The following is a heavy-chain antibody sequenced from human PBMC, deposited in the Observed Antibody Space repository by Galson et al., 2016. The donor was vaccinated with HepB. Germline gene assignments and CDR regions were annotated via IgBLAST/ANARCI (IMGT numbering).Heavy chain of an antibody. Sequence: SETLSLTCTVSGGSISSSSYFWAWIRQPPGKGLDWIGSIYYSGTTHYNPSLQSRVSISVDTSKNQFSLRLTSVSAADTAMYSCARQDRAGLVNFWGRGTMVTVSS. CDR1: GGSISSSSYF. D-gene: IGHD6-19*01. V-gene: IGHV4-39*01. CDR3: ARQDRAGLVNF. J-gene: IGHJ3*01. CDR2: IYYSGTT.